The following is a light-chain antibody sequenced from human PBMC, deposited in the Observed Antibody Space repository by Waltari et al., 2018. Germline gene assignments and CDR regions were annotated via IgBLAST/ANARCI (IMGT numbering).Light chain of an antibody. V-gene: IGKV1-9*01. CDR1: QGRSNY. CDR3: QQLNSYSLIT. J-gene: IGKJ5*01. Sequence: DIQLTQSPSLLSASLGDRVTITCRARQGRSNYLAWYQQQPGKAPKLLISATSTLQSGVPSRFSGSGSGTEFTLTISDLQPEDFTTYYCQQLNSYSLITFGQGTRLEIK. CDR2: ATS.